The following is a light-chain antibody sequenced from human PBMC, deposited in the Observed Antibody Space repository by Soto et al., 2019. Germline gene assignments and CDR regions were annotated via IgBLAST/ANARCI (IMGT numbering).Light chain of an antibody. Sequence: EIVLTQSPGTLSLSPGERATLSCRASQSVSSSSYLAWYQQKPGQAPRLLIYGASSRATGIPDRFSGSGSGTDFTLTISRLEPEDFAVYYCQKYGSSPSYTFGQGTKLEIK. CDR2: GAS. J-gene: IGKJ2*01. V-gene: IGKV3-20*01. CDR1: QSVSSSSY. CDR3: QKYGSSPSYT.